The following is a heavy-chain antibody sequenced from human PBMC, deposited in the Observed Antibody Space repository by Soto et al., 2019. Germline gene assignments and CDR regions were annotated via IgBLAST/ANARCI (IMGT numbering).Heavy chain of an antibody. V-gene: IGHV1-69*01. Sequence: QVQLVQSGAEVKKPGSSVKVSCKASGGTFSSYAISWVRQAPGQGLEWMGGIIPIFGTANYAQKFQGRVTITADESTSTVYMELRRLRSEDTAVYYCARRTVETAMENRVDYWGPGTLVTVTS. D-gene: IGHD5-18*01. CDR1: GGTFSSYA. J-gene: IGHJ4*02. CDR2: IIPIFGTA. CDR3: ARRTVETAMENRVDY.